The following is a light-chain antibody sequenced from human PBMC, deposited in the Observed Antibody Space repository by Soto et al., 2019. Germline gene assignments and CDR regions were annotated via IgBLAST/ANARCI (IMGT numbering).Light chain of an antibody. CDR2: KAS. J-gene: IGKJ1*01. CDR3: QQYQSYSQ. Sequence: DIQVIQSPSTLSASVGDRVTITCRASQSISGWLAWYQQKPGKAPKLLIYKASTLESGVPSRFSGSGSGTEFTLTISSLQPDDFATYYCQQYQSYSQFGQGTTVEIK. V-gene: IGKV1-5*03. CDR1: QSISGW.